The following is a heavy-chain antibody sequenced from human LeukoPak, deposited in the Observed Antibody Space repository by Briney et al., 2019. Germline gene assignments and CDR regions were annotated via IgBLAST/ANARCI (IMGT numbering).Heavy chain of an antibody. CDR3: ARNPIDY. CDR1: GFTFSSYN. CDR2: ISSSSSTI. J-gene: IGHJ4*02. Sequence: GGSLRLSCAASGFTFSSYNMNWVGLAPGKGLEWVSYISSSSSTIYYTDSVKGRFTISRDNAKNSLYLQMISLRAEDTAVYYCARNPIDYWGQGTLVTVSS. V-gene: IGHV3-48*01.